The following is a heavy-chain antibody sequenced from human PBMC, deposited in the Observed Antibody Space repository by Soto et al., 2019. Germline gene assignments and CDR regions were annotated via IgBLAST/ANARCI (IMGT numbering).Heavy chain of an antibody. Sequence: SETLSLTCTVSGGSISSYYWSWIRQPPGKGLEWIGYIYYSGSTNYNPSLKSRVTISVDTSKNQFSLKLSSVTAADTAVYYCAGQDTARVRHYYSGMDVWGQGTTVTVSS. CDR1: GGSISSYY. CDR3: AGQDTARVRHYYSGMDV. D-gene: IGHD5-18*01. V-gene: IGHV4-59*01. CDR2: IYYSGST. J-gene: IGHJ6*02.